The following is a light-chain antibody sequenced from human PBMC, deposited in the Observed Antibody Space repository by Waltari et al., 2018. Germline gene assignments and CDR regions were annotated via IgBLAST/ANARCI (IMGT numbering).Light chain of an antibody. CDR3: QSYDSSLRGSV. Sequence: SVSGAPGQRVTISCTGSSSNIGAGFDVHWYQQLPGTAPKLLIYGNSNRPSGVPDRFSGSKSGTSASLAITGLQAEDEADYYCQSYDSSLRGSVFGGGTQLTVL. J-gene: IGLJ7*01. CDR1: SSNIGAGFD. V-gene: IGLV1-40*01. CDR2: GNS.